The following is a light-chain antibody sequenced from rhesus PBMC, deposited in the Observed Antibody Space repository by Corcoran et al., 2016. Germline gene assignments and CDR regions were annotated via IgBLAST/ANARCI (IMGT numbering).Light chain of an antibody. CDR2: AAS. Sequence: DIQMTQSPSSLSASVGDRVTITCRASQTISSYLAWYQQKPGKVPKFLFHAASSLESGVPSRFSCSGSGTEFTLTISSLQPEDFATYYCQQHNSHPYSFGQGTKVEIK. CDR3: QQHNSHPYS. CDR1: QTISSY. J-gene: IGKJ2*01. V-gene: IGKV1S5*01.